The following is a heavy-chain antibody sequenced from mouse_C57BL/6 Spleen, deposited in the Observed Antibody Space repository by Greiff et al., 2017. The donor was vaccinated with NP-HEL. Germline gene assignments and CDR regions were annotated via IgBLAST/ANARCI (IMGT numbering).Heavy chain of an antibody. D-gene: IGHD4-1*01. Sequence: DVHLVESGGGLVKPGGSLKLPCAASGFTFSDYGMHWVRQAPEKGLAWVAYISSGSSTIYSADTVKGRFTISRDNAKNTLFLQMTSLRSEDTAMYYCARGRTGTDVDYWGKGTTRTVAS. CDR3: ARGRTGTDVDY. CDR1: GFTFSDYG. CDR2: ISSGSSTI. J-gene: IGHJ2*01. V-gene: IGHV5-17*01.